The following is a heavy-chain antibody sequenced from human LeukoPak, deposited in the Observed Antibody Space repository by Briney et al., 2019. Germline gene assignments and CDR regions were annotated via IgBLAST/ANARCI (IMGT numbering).Heavy chain of an antibody. J-gene: IGHJ4*02. V-gene: IGHV1-18*01. CDR2: ISAYNGNT. D-gene: IGHD3-22*01. Sequence: ASVKVTCKASGYTFTSYGISWVRQAPGQGLEWMGWISAYNGNTNYAQKLQGRVTMTTETSTSTAYMELRSLRSDDTAVYYCARDHYYDSSGYYFDYWGQGTLVTVSS. CDR3: ARDHYYDSSGYYFDY. CDR1: GYTFTSYG.